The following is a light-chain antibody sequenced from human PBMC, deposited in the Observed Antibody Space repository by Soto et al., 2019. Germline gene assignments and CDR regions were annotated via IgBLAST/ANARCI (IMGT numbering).Light chain of an antibody. J-gene: IGLJ1*01. V-gene: IGLV2-8*01. CDR3: SSYAGGNRYV. Sequence: QSSLTQPPSASGSVGQSVTISCTGTSNDVGGYNYVSWYLQYPGTAPKVLIYEVRKRPSGVPERFSGSKSGNTASLTVSGLQAEDEADYYCSSYAGGNRYVVGYGTKVTVL. CDR2: EVR. CDR1: SNDVGGYNY.